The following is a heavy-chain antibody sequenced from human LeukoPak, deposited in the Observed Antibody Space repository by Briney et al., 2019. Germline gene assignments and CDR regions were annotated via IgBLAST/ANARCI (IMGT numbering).Heavy chain of an antibody. Sequence: PGGSLKLSCSASGFTFSSYAMHWVRQAPGKGLEYVSSITSTGHSTYYADSVKGRFTISRDNSQNTLYLQMSSLRAEDAAVYYCAKDRKGIAAAGTHYYYYYGMDVWGQGTTVTVSS. J-gene: IGHJ6*02. CDR1: GFTFSSYA. D-gene: IGHD6-13*01. CDR2: ITSTGHST. CDR3: AKDRKGIAAAGTHYYYYYGMDV. V-gene: IGHV3-64D*06.